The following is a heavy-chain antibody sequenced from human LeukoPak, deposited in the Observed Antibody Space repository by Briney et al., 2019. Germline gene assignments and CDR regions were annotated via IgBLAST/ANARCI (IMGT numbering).Heavy chain of an antibody. J-gene: IGHJ5*02. D-gene: IGHD3-10*01. Sequence: ASVKVSCKASGFTFTSSAVQWVRQARGQRLEWIGWIVVGSGNTNYAQKFQERVTITRDMSTSTAYMELSSLRSEDTAVYYCARGKILLWFGEDNNWFDPWGQGTLVTVSS. CDR2: IVVGSGNT. V-gene: IGHV1-58*01. CDR3: ARGKILLWFGEDNNWFDP. CDR1: GFTFTSSA.